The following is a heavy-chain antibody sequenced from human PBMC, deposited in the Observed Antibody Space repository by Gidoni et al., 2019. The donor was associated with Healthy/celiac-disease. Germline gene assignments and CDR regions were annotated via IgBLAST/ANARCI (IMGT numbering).Heavy chain of an antibody. V-gene: IGHV3-30*18. CDR2: ISYDGSNK. Sequence: QVQLVESGGGVVQPGRSLRLSCAASGFTFSSYGMHWVRQAPGKGLEWVAVISYDGSNKYYADSVKGRFTISRDNSKNTLYLQMNSLRAEDTAVYYCAKDRLRVTFGGVIVRPKYYYYGMDVWGQGTTVTVSS. CDR3: AKDRLRVTFGGVIVRPKYYYYGMDV. J-gene: IGHJ6*02. CDR1: GFTFSSYG. D-gene: IGHD3-16*02.